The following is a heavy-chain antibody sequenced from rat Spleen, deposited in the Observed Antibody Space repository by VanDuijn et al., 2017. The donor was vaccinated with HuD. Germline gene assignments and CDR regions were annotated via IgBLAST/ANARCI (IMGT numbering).Heavy chain of an antibody. CDR1: GNSIANGYR. Sequence: EVQLQESGPGLVKPSQSLSLTCSVTGNSIANGYRWNWIRRFPGSKLEWMGYINSAGTTVYNPSLKSQISISRDTSKNQFFLQVDSVTTEDTATYYCARSDGTHYYLPFADWGQGTLVTVSS. D-gene: IGHD1-1*01. V-gene: IGHV3-3*01. CDR2: INSAGTT. J-gene: IGHJ3*01. CDR3: ARSDGTHYYLPFAD.